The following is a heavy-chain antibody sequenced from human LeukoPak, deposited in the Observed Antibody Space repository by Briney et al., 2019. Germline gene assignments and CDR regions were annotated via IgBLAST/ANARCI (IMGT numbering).Heavy chain of an antibody. CDR2: ISAYNGNT. CDR1: GYTFTSYG. D-gene: IGHD6-19*01. Sequence: ASVNVSFKASGYTFTSYGISWVRQAPGQGLEWMGWISAYNGNTNYAQKLQGRVTMTTDTSTSTAYMELRSLRSDDTAVYYCARDSSGWPPPAFDYWGQGTLVTVSS. J-gene: IGHJ4*02. V-gene: IGHV1-18*01. CDR3: ARDSSGWPPPAFDY.